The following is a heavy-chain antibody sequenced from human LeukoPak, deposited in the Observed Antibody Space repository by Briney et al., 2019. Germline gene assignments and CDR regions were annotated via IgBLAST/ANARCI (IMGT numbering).Heavy chain of an antibody. CDR3: ARDRPRYCSSTSCYNYYYYGMDV. CDR2: ISYDGSNK. Sequence: GGSLRLSCAASGFTFGSYAMHWVRQAPGKGLEWVAVISYDGSNKYYADSVKGRFTISRDNSKNTLYLQMNSLRAEDTAVYYCARDRPRYCSSTSCYNYYYYGMDVWGQGTTVTVSS. V-gene: IGHV3-30-3*01. J-gene: IGHJ6*02. D-gene: IGHD2-2*02. CDR1: GFTFGSYA.